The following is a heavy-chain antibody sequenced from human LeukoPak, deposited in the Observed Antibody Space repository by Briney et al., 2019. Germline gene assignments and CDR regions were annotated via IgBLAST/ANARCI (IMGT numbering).Heavy chain of an antibody. D-gene: IGHD3-22*01. V-gene: IGHV3-23*01. CDR3: ARDQGYDSSGYQRRDAFDI. CDR1: GFSFSSYP. CDR2: ISGSGGTK. Sequence: PGGSLRLSCAASGFSFSSYPMNWVRQAPGKGLEWLSSISGSGGTKNYADSVKGRFTISRDNSKNTLYLQMNSLRAEDTAVYYCARDQGYDSSGYQRRDAFDIWGQGTMVTVSS. J-gene: IGHJ3*02.